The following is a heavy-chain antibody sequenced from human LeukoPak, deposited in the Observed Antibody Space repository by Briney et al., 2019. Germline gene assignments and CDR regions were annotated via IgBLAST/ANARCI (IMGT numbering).Heavy chain of an antibody. V-gene: IGHV1-2*02. Sequence: GASVKVSCKASGYTFTGYYMHWVRQAPGQGLEWMGWINPNSGGTNYAQKFQGRVTMTRDTSISTAYMELSRLRSDDTAVYYCARDSTLFWSGYDYWGQGTLVTVSS. J-gene: IGHJ4*02. CDR2: INPNSGGT. CDR1: GYTFTGYY. CDR3: ARDSTLFWSGYDY. D-gene: IGHD3-3*01.